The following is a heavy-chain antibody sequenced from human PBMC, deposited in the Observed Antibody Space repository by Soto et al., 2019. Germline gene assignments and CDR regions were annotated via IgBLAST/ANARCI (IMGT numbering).Heavy chain of an antibody. Sequence: QVHLEQWGAGLLKPSETLSLTCAVYGGSLSGYFWSWVRQPPGKGLEWIGEINHSGSTNYNPSLKSRVTISADTSKHQFSLRLSSVTAADSAIYYCASYHYYDFWVGSRHYMDAWGKATTVTVSS. CDR3: ASYHYYDFWVGSRHYMDA. V-gene: IGHV4-34*01. CDR1: GGSLSGYF. CDR2: INHSGST. J-gene: IGHJ6*03. D-gene: IGHD3-3*01.